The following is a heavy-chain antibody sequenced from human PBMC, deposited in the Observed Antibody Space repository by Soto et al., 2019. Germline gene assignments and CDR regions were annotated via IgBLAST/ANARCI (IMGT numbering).Heavy chain of an antibody. Sequence: GGSLRLSGAAAGFTFSSYAMIWVRHAQGKGLEWVSAISGSGGSTYYADSVKGRFTISRDNSKNTLYLQMNSLRAEDTAVYYCAKDHGDYGYYGMDGRGHGTTVNVS. CDR1: GFTFSSYA. CDR3: AKDHGDYGYYGMDG. J-gene: IGHJ6*02. D-gene: IGHD4-17*01. CDR2: ISGSGGST. V-gene: IGHV3-23*01.